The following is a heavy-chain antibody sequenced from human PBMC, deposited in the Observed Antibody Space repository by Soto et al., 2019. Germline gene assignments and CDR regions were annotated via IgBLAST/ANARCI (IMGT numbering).Heavy chain of an antibody. V-gene: IGHV3-23*01. CDR2: ISGSGGSP. D-gene: IGHD3-10*01. J-gene: IGHJ2*01. CDR3: ARFRDNWYFDL. CDR1: GFTFSSYA. Sequence: EVQLLESGGGLVQPGGSLRLSCAASGFTFSSYAMSWARQAPGKGLEWVSSISGSGGSPYYADSVKGRFTISRDNSKNTLSLQMNSLRAEDTAVYYCARFRDNWYFDLWGRGTLVTVSS.